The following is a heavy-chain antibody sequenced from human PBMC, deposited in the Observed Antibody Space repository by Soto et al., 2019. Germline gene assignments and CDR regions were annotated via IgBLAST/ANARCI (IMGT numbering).Heavy chain of an antibody. CDR2: IIPILGIA. D-gene: IGHD3-10*01. CDR1: GGTFSSYT. V-gene: IGHV1-69*02. Sequence: GASVKVSCKASGGTFSSYTISWVRQAPGQGLEWMGRIIPILGIANYAQKFLGRVTITADKSTSTAYMELSSLRSEDTAVYYCARATITMVRGVITNDAFDIWGQGTMVTVPS. J-gene: IGHJ3*02. CDR3: ARATITMVRGVITNDAFDI.